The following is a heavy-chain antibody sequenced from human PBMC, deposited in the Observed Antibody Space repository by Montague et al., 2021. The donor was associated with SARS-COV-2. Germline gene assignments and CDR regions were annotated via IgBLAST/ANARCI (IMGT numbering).Heavy chain of an antibody. V-gene: IGHV4-4*02. D-gene: IGHD1-26*01. CDR3: ARKGSGRSDLAY. Sequence: SETLSLTCVVSGGSISTDNWWTFVRLPPRKVLWLVCENYHTRGTKYKPFLRSGVIMSVDKSCKQFSLRWTSVTAADAAIYYCARKGSGRSDLAYWGQGTLVTVSS. CDR2: NYHTRGT. CDR1: GGSISTDNW. J-gene: IGHJ4*02.